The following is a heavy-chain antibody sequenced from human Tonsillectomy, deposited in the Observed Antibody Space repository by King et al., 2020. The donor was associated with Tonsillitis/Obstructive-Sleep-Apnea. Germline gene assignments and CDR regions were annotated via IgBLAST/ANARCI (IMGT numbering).Heavy chain of an antibody. CDR3: ARDGMVRGVIDY. CDR1: GFTFSSYA. Sequence: VQLVESGGGVVQPGRSLRLSCAASGFTFSSYAMHWVRQAPGKGLEWVAVISYDGSNKYYADSVKGRFTISRDNSKNTLYLQMNSLRAEDTAVYYCARDGMVRGVIDYWGQRTLVTVSS. CDR2: ISYDGSNK. J-gene: IGHJ4*02. D-gene: IGHD3-10*01. V-gene: IGHV3-30*04.